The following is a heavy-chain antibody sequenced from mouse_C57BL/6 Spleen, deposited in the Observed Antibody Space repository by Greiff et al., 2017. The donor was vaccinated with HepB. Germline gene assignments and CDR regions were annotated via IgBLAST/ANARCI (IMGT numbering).Heavy chain of an antibody. Sequence: QVQLQQSGAELARPGASVKMSCKASGYTFTSYTMHWVKQRPGQGLEWIGYINPSSGYTKYNQKFKDKATLTADKSSSTAYMQLSSLTSEDSAVYYCARAYDGYFPDAMDYWGQGTSVTVSS. D-gene: IGHD2-3*01. J-gene: IGHJ4*01. CDR2: INPSSGYT. CDR3: ARAYDGYFPDAMDY. V-gene: IGHV1-4*01. CDR1: GYTFTSYT.